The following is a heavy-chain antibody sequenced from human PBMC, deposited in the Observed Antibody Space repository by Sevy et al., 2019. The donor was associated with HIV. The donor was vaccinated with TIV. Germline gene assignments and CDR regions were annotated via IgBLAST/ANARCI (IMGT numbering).Heavy chain of an antibody. J-gene: IGHJ4*02. CDR2: IYSSGSS. D-gene: IGHD2-21*01. CDR1: GGSISSYY. Sequence: SETLSLTCSVSGGSISSYYWNWIRQPPGKGLERIGYIYSSGSSNYNPSLKSRVTISVDMSKNQFSLVLISVTAAETAVYYCARSHLAFCGGDCFSPYYFDSWGQGTLVTVSS. V-gene: IGHV4-59*01. CDR3: ARSHLAFCGGDCFSPYYFDS.